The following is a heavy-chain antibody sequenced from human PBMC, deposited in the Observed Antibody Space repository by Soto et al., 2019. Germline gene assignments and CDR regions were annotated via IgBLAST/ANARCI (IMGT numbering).Heavy chain of an antibody. Sequence: ASVKVSCKASGGTFSSYAISWVRQAPGQGLEWMGGIIPIFGTANYAQKFQGRVTITADESTSTAYMELSSLRSEDTAVYYCASGIAVAGSLGGDAFDIWGQGTMVTVSS. V-gene: IGHV1-69*13. CDR3: ASGIAVAGSLGGDAFDI. D-gene: IGHD6-19*01. J-gene: IGHJ3*02. CDR2: IIPIFGTA. CDR1: GGTFSSYA.